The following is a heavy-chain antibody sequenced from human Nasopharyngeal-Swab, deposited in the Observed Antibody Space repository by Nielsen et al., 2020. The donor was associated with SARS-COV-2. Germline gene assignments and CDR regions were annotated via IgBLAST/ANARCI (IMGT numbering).Heavy chain of an antibody. J-gene: IGHJ4*02. CDR3: ARGTGNYWGRFDY. V-gene: IGHV5-51*01. Sequence: GGSLRLSCKGSGYTFTNYWIGWVRQMPGKGLEWMGLIYPDDSDTTYSPSFQGQVTLSADKSISTAYLQWSSLKASDTAMYYCARGTGNYWGRFDYWGQGTLVTASS. CDR2: IYPDDSDT. CDR1: GYTFTNYW. D-gene: IGHD1-26*01.